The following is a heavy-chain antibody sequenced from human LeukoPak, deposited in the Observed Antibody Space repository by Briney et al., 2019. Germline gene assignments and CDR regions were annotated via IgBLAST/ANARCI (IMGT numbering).Heavy chain of an antibody. Sequence: GGSLRLSCTASGLIFSDHAMHWVRQAPGKGLDWVAVTSFDGRDQFYADSVKGRFTISRDNSKNILYLQLRSPRVEDTAMYYCATQPCSGGRCFLHHWGQGTLVTVSS. J-gene: IGHJ5*02. CDR3: ATQPCSGGRCFLHH. D-gene: IGHD2-15*01. CDR2: TSFDGRDQ. V-gene: IGHV3-30*04. CDR1: GLIFSDHA.